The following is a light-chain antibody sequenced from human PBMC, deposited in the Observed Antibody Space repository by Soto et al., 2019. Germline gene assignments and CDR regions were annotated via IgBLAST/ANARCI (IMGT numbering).Light chain of an antibody. CDR1: QSVSNY. CDR2: GAS. V-gene: IGKV3-15*01. J-gene: IGKJ4*01. Sequence: EIVMTQSPATLSVSPGDRATLSCRASQSVSNYLAWYQQQPGQAPRPLIYGASNRATGIPARFSGGGSEKEFTLTLSSLQSEDFAVYYCQQYHNWPPLTFGGGTKVEIK. CDR3: QQYHNWPPLT.